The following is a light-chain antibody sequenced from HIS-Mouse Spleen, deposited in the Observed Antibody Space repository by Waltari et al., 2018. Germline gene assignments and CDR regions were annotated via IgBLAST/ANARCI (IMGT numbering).Light chain of an antibody. J-gene: IGLJ2*01. V-gene: IGLV2-14*03. Sequence: QSALTQPASVSGSPGQSITISCPGTSSDVGGYNYVSWYHQHPGKAPKLMIYDVSNRPSGVSNRFSGSKSGNTASLTISGLQAEDEADYYCSSYTSSSTLEVFGGGTKLTVL. CDR2: DVS. CDR3: SSYTSSSTLEV. CDR1: SSDVGGYNY.